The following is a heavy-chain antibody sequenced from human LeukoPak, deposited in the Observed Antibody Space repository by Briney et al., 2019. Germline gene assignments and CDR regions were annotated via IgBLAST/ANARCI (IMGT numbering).Heavy chain of an antibody. CDR3: ARDPRPEYYLDY. V-gene: IGHV1-2*02. J-gene: IGHJ4*02. CDR1: GYTFTGNY. Sequence: ASVKVSCXASGYTFTGNYMHWVRQAPGQGLEWMGWINPNSGGTNYAPKFQGRVTMTWDTSINTAYMELSRLTSDDTAVYYCARDPRPEYYLDYWGQGTLVTVSS. CDR2: INPNSGGT.